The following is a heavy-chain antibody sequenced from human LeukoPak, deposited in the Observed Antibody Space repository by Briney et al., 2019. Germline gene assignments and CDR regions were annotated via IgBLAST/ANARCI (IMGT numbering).Heavy chain of an antibody. CDR2: INHSGST. V-gene: IGHV4-34*01. CDR1: GGSFSGYY. J-gene: IGHJ4*02. Sequence: SETLSLTCAVYGGSFSGYYWSLIRQPPGKGLEWIGEINHSGSTNYNPSLKSRVTISLDTSKNQFSLKLSSVTAADTAVYYCARNITIFGVVKSRGQGTLVTVSS. D-gene: IGHD3-3*01. CDR3: ARNITIFGVVKS.